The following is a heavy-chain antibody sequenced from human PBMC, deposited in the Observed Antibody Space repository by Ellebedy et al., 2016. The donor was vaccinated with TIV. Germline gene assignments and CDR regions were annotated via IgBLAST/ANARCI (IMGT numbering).Heavy chain of an antibody. J-gene: IGHJ4*02. CDR3: AKYGGSYLDY. V-gene: IGHV3-7*01. Sequence: GESLKISCAASGFTFRSCWMSWVRQAPGKGLEWVANIKQDDGSDKYYVDSVKGRFFISRDNAKNSVYLQMNSLRAEDTAVYYCAKYGGSYLDYWGQGTLVTVSS. CDR1: GFTFRSCW. CDR2: IKQDDGSDK. D-gene: IGHD4-23*01.